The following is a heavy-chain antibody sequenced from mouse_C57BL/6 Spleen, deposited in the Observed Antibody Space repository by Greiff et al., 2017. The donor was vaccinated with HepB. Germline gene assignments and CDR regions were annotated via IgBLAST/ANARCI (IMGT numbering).Heavy chain of an antibody. D-gene: IGHD2-4*01. CDR3: ARGSYDYDGYYFDY. Sequence: EVHLVESGGGLVKPGGSLKLSCAASGFTFSSYTMSWVRQTPEKRLEWVATISGGGGNTYYPDSVKGRFTISRDNAKNTLYLQMSSLRSEDTALYYCARGSYDYDGYYFDYWGQGTTLTVSS. J-gene: IGHJ2*01. CDR1: GFTFSSYT. V-gene: IGHV5-9*01. CDR2: ISGGGGNT.